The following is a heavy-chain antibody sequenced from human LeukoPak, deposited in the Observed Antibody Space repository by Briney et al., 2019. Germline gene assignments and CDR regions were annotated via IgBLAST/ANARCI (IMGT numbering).Heavy chain of an antibody. V-gene: IGHV4-39*07. CDR1: GGSISSSSYY. CDR2: IYYSGNT. J-gene: IGHJ4*02. D-gene: IGHD4-17*01. CDR3: ARHRRGYGPN. Sequence: SSETLSLTCTVSGGSISSSSYYWGWIRQPPGKGLVWIGSIYYSGNTYYNPSLKSRVTISVDTSKNQFSLKLSSVTAADTAVYYCARHRRGYGPNWGQGTLVTVSS.